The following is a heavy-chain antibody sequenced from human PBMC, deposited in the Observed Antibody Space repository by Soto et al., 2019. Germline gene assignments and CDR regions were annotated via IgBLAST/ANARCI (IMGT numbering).Heavy chain of an antibody. CDR2: INPSFGST. CDR1: GYTFTTYY. CDR3: ARSFGSGTYHDAFDF. Sequence: QVQLVESGAEVKKPGASVNVSCKASGYTFTTYYMHWVRQAPGQGLEWMGIINPSFGSTTYAQQFQGRVIMTRDTSTSTVYMELCSLRYEDTAVYFCARSFGSGTYHDAFDFWGQGTMVTVSS. D-gene: IGHD3-10*01. V-gene: IGHV1-46*01. J-gene: IGHJ3*01.